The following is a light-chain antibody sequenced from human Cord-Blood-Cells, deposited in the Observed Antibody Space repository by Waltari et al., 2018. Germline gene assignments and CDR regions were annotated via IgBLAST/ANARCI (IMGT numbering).Light chain of an antibody. Sequence: QSVLTQPPSASGTPGQRVTISCSGSSSNLGSNYVYWYQQPPGTAPQLLIYRNNQRPSGVPDRFSGSKSGTSASLAISGLRSEDEADYYCAAWDDSLSGPVVFGGGTKLTVL. CDR3: AAWDDSLSGPVV. V-gene: IGLV1-47*01. J-gene: IGLJ2*01. CDR2: RNN. CDR1: SSNLGSNY.